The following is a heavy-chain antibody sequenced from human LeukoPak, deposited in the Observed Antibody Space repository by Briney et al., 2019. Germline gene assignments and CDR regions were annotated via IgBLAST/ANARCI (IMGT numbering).Heavy chain of an antibody. J-gene: IGHJ6*03. Sequence: SQTLSLTXTVSGGSISSGSYYWSWIRQPAGKGLEWIGRIYTSGSTNYNPSLKSRVTISVDTSKNQFSLKLSSVTAADTAVYYCARDLAVVVPAADPYYYYYYMDVWGKGTTVTVSS. CDR1: GGSISSGSYY. V-gene: IGHV4-61*02. CDR3: ARDLAVVVPAADPYYYYYYMDV. D-gene: IGHD2-2*01. CDR2: IYTSGST.